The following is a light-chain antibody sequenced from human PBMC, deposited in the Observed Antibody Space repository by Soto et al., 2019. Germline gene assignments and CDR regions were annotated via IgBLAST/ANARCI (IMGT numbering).Light chain of an antibody. CDR1: SSDVGAYNY. Sequence: QSVLNQPPSASGSPGQSVTISCTGTSSDVGAYNYVSWYQQHPGKAPKLIIYEVTKRPSGVPDRFSGSKSGNTASLTVSGLQAEDEADYYCSSYAGSDNFRVFGTGTKVTVL. CDR2: EVT. CDR3: SSYAGSDNFRV. V-gene: IGLV2-8*01. J-gene: IGLJ1*01.